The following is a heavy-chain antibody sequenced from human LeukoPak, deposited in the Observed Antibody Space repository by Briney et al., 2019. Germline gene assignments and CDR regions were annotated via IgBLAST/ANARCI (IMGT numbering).Heavy chain of an antibody. Sequence: PGGSLRLSCAASGFTFSSYSMHWVRQAPGKGLEWVAVIWYDGSNKYYADSVKGRFTISRDNSKNTLYLQMNSLRAEDTAVYYCARDGSPLPYMDVWGKGTTVTVSS. CDR2: IWYDGSNK. V-gene: IGHV3-33*01. CDR1: GFTFSSYS. J-gene: IGHJ6*03. CDR3: ARDGSPLPYMDV.